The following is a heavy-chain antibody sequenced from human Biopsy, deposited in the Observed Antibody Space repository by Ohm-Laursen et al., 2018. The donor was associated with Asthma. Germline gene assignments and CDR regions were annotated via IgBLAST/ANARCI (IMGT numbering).Heavy chain of an antibody. CDR2: IKHDGSEK. CDR1: GFTFGDYC. J-gene: IGHJ1*01. Sequence: SLRLSCAASGFTFGDYCMSWVRQVPGKGLEWVANIKHDGSEKNHVDSLKGRFTISRDNAKNSLYLQMNRLRAEDTAVYYCARTFHFWSPYHAEHYQLGGQGTRVTVSS. V-gene: IGHV3-7*01. CDR3: ARTFHFWSPYHAEHYQL. D-gene: IGHD3-3*02.